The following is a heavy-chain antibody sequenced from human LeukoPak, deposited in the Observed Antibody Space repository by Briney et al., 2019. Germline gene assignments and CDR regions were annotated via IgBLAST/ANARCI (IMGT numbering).Heavy chain of an antibody. D-gene: IGHD3-9*01. J-gene: IGHJ3*02. V-gene: IGHV1-69*05. CDR3: AGDYDIVTGYYHDAFHI. Sequence: SVKVSCKASGGTFSSYAISWVRHAPGQGLEWMGRIIPIFGTANYAQKFQGKVTITTDESTSTASMELSSLRSDDTAVYYCAGDYDIVTGYYHDAFHIWGQGTIVTLSS. CDR1: GGTFSSYA. CDR2: IIPIFGTA.